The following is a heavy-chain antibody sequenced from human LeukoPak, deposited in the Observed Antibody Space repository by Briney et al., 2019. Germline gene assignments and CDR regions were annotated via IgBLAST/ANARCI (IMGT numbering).Heavy chain of an antibody. Sequence: GASVKVSCKASGYTFTGYYMHWVRHAPGQGLEWMGWINPNSGGTNYAQNFQGRVTMTRDTSISTAYMELSRLRSDDTAVYYCARSDSSGWHDYWGQGTLVTVSS. CDR3: ARSDSSGWHDY. J-gene: IGHJ4*02. D-gene: IGHD6-19*01. CDR2: INPNSGGT. V-gene: IGHV1-2*02. CDR1: GYTFTGYY.